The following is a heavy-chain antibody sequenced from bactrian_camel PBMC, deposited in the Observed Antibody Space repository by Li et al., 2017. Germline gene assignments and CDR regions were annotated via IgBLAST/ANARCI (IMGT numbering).Heavy chain of an antibody. D-gene: IGHD6*01. CDR1: STTKLTFC. CDR2: IDMDGTI. J-gene: IGHJ4*01. V-gene: IGHV3S53*01. Sequence: HVQLVESGGGSVQPGGSLTLSCRVSSTTKLTFCMGWFRQAPAKERKAVAVIDMDGTILYADSVKGRFTISRDNAKNTVYLQMYSLEPDDTAVYYCARDSVVAGSDNYWGQGTQVTVS. CDR3: ARDSVVAGSDNY.